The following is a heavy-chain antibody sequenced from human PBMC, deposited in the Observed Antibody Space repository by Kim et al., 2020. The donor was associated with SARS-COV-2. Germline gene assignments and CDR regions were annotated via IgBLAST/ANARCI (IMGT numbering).Heavy chain of an antibody. D-gene: IGHD1-26*01. CDR3: ARSPPGSGAKDIDY. Sequence: VGSLRLSCAASGFTFSSYSMNWVRQAPGKGLEWVSSISSSSSYIYYADSVKGRFTISRDNAKNSLYLQMNSLRAEDTAVYYCARSPPGSGAKDIDYWGQGTLVTVSS. V-gene: IGHV3-21*01. CDR1: GFTFSSYS. J-gene: IGHJ4*02. CDR2: ISSSSSYI.